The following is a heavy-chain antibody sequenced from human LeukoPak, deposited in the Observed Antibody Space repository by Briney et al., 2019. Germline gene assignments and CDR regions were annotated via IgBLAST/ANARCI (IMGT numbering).Heavy chain of an antibody. V-gene: IGHV3-15*01. CDR2: IKSKTDGGTT. Sequence: PGGSLRLSCAASGFTFSNAWMSWVRQAPGKGLEWVGRIKSKTDGGTTDYAAPVKGRLTISRDDSKNTLYLQMNSLKTEDTAVYYCTTPLYDILTGWDYWGRGTLVTVSS. J-gene: IGHJ4*02. CDR3: TTPLYDILTGWDY. D-gene: IGHD3-9*01. CDR1: GFTFSNAW.